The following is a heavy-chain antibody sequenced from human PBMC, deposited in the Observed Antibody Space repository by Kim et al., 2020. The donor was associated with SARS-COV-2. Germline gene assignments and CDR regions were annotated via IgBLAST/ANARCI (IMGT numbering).Heavy chain of an antibody. CDR2: IKQDGSEK. Sequence: GGSLRLSCAASGFTFSSYSMSWVRQAPGKGLEWVANIKQDGSEKYYADSVKGRFTISRDNAKNSLYLQMNSLRAEDTAVYYCARVLRIAVGGSFSLYWGERAQVTASS. CDR3: ARVLRIAVGGSFSLY. J-gene: IGHJ4*02. CDR1: GFTFSSYS. V-gene: IGHV3-7*01. D-gene: IGHD6-19*01.